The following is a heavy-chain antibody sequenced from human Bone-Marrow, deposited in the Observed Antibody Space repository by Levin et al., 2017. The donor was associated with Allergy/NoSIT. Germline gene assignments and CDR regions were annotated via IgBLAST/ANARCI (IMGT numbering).Heavy chain of an antibody. D-gene: IGHD6-19*01. CDR3: AKLLPWLVLTAPFDY. Sequence: LGGSLRLSCAVSGFTFSNYGMHWVRQAPGKGLEWVALISYDGSDKDYADSVKGRFTISRDSSKNTLYLQMNSLRAEDTAVYYCAKLLPWLVLTAPFDYWGQGTLVTVSS. V-gene: IGHV3-30*18. J-gene: IGHJ4*02. CDR1: GFTFSNYG. CDR2: ISYDGSDK.